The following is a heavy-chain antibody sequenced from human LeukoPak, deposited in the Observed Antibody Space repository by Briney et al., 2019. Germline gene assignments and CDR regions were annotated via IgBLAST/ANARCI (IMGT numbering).Heavy chain of an antibody. Sequence: GVALRRSCAASGFTFSSYGMHWVRQAPGKGLDWVAVISNDGSKKYYADSVKGRFTISRDNSKHTLDLQMNSLRAEDTAVYYCAKEDSSGPQWGQGTLVTVSS. D-gene: IGHD3-22*01. CDR3: AKEDSSGPQ. CDR1: GFTFSSYG. J-gene: IGHJ4*02. V-gene: IGHV3-30*18. CDR2: ISNDGSKK.